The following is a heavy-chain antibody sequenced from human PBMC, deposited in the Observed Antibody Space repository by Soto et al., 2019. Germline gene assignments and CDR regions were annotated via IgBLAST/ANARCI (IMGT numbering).Heavy chain of an antibody. V-gene: IGHV4-61*01. Sequence: SETLSLTCTVSGGSVSSGSYYWSWIRQPPGKGLEWIGYIYYSGSTNYNPSLKSRVTISVDTSKNQFSLKLSSVTAADTAVYYCARDNPTYYYDSWGQGTLVTVPS. CDR1: GGSVSSGSYY. D-gene: IGHD3-22*01. CDR2: IYYSGST. J-gene: IGHJ4*02. CDR3: ARDNPTYYYDS.